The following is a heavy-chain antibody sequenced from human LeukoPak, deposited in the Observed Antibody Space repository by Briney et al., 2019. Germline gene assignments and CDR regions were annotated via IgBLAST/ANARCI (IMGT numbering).Heavy chain of an antibody. CDR1: GDSISSYY. Sequence: SETLSLTCTVSGDSISSYYWSWIRQPPGKGLEWIGYINYSGSTNYNPSLKSRVTISVDTSKKKFSLKLTSVTAADTAVYYCARSGAAEGPTHNWFDPWSQGTLVTVSS. CDR2: INYSGST. D-gene: IGHD6-13*01. V-gene: IGHV4-59*08. J-gene: IGHJ5*02. CDR3: ARSGAAEGPTHNWFDP.